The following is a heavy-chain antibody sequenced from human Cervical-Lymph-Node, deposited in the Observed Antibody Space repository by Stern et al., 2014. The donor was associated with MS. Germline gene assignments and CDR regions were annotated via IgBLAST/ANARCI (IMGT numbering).Heavy chain of an antibody. CDR1: GGSISSGDYY. J-gene: IGHJ5*02. CDR3: ASANCSSTSCPNWFDP. Sequence: QVQLQESGPGLVKPSQTLSLTCTVSGGSISSGDYYWSWIRQPPGKRLEWIGYIYYSGSTYYNPSLKSRVTISVDTSKNQFSLKLSSVTAADTAVYYCASANCSSTSCPNWFDPWGQGTLVTVSS. CDR2: IYYSGST. V-gene: IGHV4-30-4*01. D-gene: IGHD2-2*01.